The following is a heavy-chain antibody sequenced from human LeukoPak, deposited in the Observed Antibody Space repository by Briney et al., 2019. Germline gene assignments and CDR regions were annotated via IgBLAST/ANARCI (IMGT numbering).Heavy chain of an antibody. CDR2: IYYGGST. V-gene: IGHV4-39*07. J-gene: IGHJ6*02. CDR1: GGSISSSSYY. CDR3: ARDAGHQLSRRNYYAMDV. Sequence: SETLSLTCTVSGGSISSSSYYWGWIRQPPGKGLEWIGSIYYGGSTYYNSSPKSRVTISVDTSKNQFSLRVSSVTAADTAVYYCARDAGHQLSRRNYYAMDVWGQGTTVTVSS. D-gene: IGHD2-2*01.